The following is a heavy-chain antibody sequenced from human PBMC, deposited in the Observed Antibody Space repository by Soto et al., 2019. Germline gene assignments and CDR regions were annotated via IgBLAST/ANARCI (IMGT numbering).Heavy chain of an antibody. V-gene: IGHV1-24*01. Sequence: ASVKVSCKVSGYTLTELSMHWVRQAPGKGLEWMGGFDPEDGETIYAQKFQGRVTMTEDTSTDTAYMELSSLRSEDTAVYYCATFSIVGATTEWGHLYNFDYWGQGTLVTVSS. CDR1: GYTLTELS. J-gene: IGHJ4*02. D-gene: IGHD1-26*01. CDR2: FDPEDGET. CDR3: ATFSIVGATTEWGHLYNFDY.